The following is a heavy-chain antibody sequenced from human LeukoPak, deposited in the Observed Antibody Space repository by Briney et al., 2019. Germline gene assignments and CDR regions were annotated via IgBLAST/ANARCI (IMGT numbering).Heavy chain of an antibody. D-gene: IGHD3-22*01. Sequence: ASVKVSCKASGYTFTSYDINWVRQATGQGLEWMGWMNPNSGNTGYAQKFQGRVTMTRNTSISTAYMELSSLRSEDTAVYYCARVRVDLYVHDSSGYNPFDYWGQGTLVTVSS. CDR2: MNPNSGNT. J-gene: IGHJ4*02. CDR3: ARVRVDLYVHDSSGYNPFDY. CDR1: GYTFTSYD. V-gene: IGHV1-8*01.